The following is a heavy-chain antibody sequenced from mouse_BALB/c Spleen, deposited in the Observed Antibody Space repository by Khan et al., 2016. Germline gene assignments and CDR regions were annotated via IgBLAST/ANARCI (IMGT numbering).Heavy chain of an antibody. CDR1: GYSITSHYS. V-gene: IGHV3-1*02. CDR3: ATSSSGYWYYFDY. J-gene: IGHJ2*01. D-gene: IGHD3-2*02. CDR2: INYSGST. Sequence: EVQLQESGPDLVKPSQSLSLTCTVTGYSITSHYSWHWIRHFPGNKLEWMGNINYSGSTNYNPSLKSRISITRDTSKNQFFLQLNSVTTEDTATDYCATSSSGYWYYFDYWGQGTALTVSS.